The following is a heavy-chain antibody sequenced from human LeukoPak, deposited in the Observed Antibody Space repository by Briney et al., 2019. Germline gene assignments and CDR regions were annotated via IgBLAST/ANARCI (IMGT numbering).Heavy chain of an antibody. CDR1: GGSFSGYY. Sequence: SETLSLTCAVYGGSFSGYYWSWIRQPPGKGLEWIGEINHSGSTNYNPSLKSRVTISVDTSKNQFSLKLSSVTAADTAVYYCARGLDIVVVPAAIDYYYYGMDVWGQGTTVTVSS. V-gene: IGHV4-34*01. CDR3: ARGLDIVVVPAAIDYYYYGMDV. J-gene: IGHJ6*02. D-gene: IGHD2-2*02. CDR2: INHSGST.